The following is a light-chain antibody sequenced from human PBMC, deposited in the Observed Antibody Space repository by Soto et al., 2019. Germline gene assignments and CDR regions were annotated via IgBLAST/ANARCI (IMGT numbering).Light chain of an antibody. CDR3: QQCYSTPPT. J-gene: IGKJ5*01. Sequence: DIVMTQSPDSLAVSLGERATINCKSSQSVFYRATNKNYLAWYQQNPGQPPTLLIYWASTRESGVPDRFSGSGSGTDFNLTISSLQAEDVAVDYCQQCYSTPPTVGQGTLLEIK. CDR2: WAS. CDR1: QSVFYRATNKNY. V-gene: IGKV4-1*01.